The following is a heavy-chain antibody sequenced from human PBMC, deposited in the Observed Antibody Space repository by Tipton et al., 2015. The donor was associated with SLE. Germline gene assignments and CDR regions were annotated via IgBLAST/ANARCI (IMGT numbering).Heavy chain of an antibody. Sequence: QLVQSGAEVKKPGASVKVSCQASGYSFNSYGITWVRQAPGQGLEWMGWIGVYNGNTDSAEKVQGRVTLTTDTSMSTAYMELRSLRSDDTAVYYCAREGGDYGDYLLDYWGQGTLVTVSS. V-gene: IGHV1-18*01. CDR2: IGVYNGNT. D-gene: IGHD4-17*01. J-gene: IGHJ4*02. CDR3: AREGGDYGDYLLDY. CDR1: GYSFNSYG.